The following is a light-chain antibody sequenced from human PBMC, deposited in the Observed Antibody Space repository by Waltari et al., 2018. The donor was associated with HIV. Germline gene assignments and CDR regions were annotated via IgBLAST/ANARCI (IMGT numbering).Light chain of an antibody. CDR3: AAWDDSLNGM. J-gene: IGLJ3*02. Sequence: QSVLTQPPSVSGTPGQNVTISCSGSSTNIGSNIVNWYQQVPEAAPKLLIYSNDQRPSGVPDRFSGSKSGTSASLAISGLQSGDEADYYCAAWDDSLNGMFGGGTKLTV. V-gene: IGLV1-44*01. CDR2: SND. CDR1: STNIGSNI.